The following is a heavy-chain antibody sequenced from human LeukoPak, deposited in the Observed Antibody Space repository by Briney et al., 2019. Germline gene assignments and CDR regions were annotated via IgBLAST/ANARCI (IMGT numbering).Heavy chain of an antibody. D-gene: IGHD6-13*01. CDR2: INHSGST. J-gene: IGHJ6*03. CDR1: GGSFSGYY. V-gene: IGHV4-34*01. CDR3: AREVMRSWAYYYYYMDV. Sequence: SETLSLTCAVYGGSFSGYYWSWIRQPPGKGLEWIGEINHSGSTNYNPSLKSRVTISVDTSKNHFSLKLSSVTAADTAVYYCAREVMRSWAYYYYYMDVWGKGTTVTVSS.